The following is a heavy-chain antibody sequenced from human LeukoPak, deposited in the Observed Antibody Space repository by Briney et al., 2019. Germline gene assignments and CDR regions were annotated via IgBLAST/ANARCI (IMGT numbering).Heavy chain of an antibody. CDR3: ARDRGIGIVESRVAFDL. J-gene: IGHJ3*01. Sequence: SETLSLTCSVSGDSITRFDWSWVRQPAGKGLEWIGRIYSNEHTYSNPSLRGRVTISVDKSRNLVSLRLSSVAAADTGVYYCARDRGIGIVESRVAFDLWGQGTMVTVSS. CDR1: GDSITRFD. V-gene: IGHV4-4*07. CDR2: IYSNEHT. D-gene: IGHD3-22*01.